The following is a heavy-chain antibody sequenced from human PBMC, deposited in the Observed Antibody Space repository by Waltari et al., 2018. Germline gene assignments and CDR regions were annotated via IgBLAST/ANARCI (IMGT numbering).Heavy chain of an antibody. CDR1: GGTFSSYA. Sequence: QVQLVQSGAEVKKPGSSVKVSCKASGGTFSSYAISWVRQAPGQGLEWMGGIIPIFGTANYAQKLQGRVTMTTDTSTSTAYMELRSLRSDDTAVYYCAREYCSGGSCSRGLDYWGQGTLVTVSS. CDR2: IIPIFGTA. CDR3: AREYCSGGSCSRGLDY. J-gene: IGHJ4*02. V-gene: IGHV1-69*06. D-gene: IGHD2-15*01.